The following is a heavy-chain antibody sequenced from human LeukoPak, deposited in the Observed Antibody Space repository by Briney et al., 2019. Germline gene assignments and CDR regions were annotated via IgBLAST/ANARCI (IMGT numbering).Heavy chain of an antibody. Sequence: PGGSLRLSCAASGFTFSSYAMSWVRQAPGKGLEWVSAISGSGGSTYYADSVKGRFTISRDNSKNTLYLQMNSLRAEDTAVYYCAKFPLFYLGFGELKADVGYWGQGTLVTVSS. CDR2: ISGSGGST. D-gene: IGHD3-10*01. CDR3: AKFPLFYLGFGELKADVGY. J-gene: IGHJ4*02. CDR1: GFTFSSYA. V-gene: IGHV3-23*01.